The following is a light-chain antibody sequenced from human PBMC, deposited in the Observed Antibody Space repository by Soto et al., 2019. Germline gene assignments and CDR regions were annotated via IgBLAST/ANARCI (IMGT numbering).Light chain of an antibody. V-gene: IGKV3-15*01. CDR3: QQNNNWPRT. Sequence: EIVMTQSPDTLSVSPGERATLSCSAGQSVSSNLAWYQQRPGQAPRLLLYGASTRASGIPTRFVGSGSGTAFTLTISSLQSEDFAVYYCQQNNNWPRTFGQGTKVDIK. J-gene: IGKJ1*01. CDR2: GAS. CDR1: QSVSSN.